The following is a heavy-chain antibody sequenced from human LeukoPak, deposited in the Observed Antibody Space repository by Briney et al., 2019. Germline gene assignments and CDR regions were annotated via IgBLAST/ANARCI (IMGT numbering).Heavy chain of an antibody. CDR1: GGSISSYY. J-gene: IGHJ6*03. D-gene: IGHD2-21*01. CDR3: ARGVISRHYYYYMDV. CDR2: IYTSGST. Sequence: SETLSLTCTVSGGSISSYYWSWIRQPAGKGLEWIGRIYTSGSTNYNPSLKSRVTMSVDTSKNQFSLKLSSVTAADTAVYYCARGVISRHYYYYMDVWGKGTTVTVSS. V-gene: IGHV4-4*07.